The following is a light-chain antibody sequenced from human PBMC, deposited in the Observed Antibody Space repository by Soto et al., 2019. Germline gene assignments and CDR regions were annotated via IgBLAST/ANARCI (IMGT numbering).Light chain of an antibody. V-gene: IGLV4-69*01. J-gene: IGLJ2*01. Sequence: QLVLTQSPSASASLGASVKLTCTLSSGHSSYAIAWHQQQPEKGPRYLMKLNSDGSHSKGDGIPDRFSGSSSGAERYLTISILQSEDEADYYCQTWGTGIVFGGGTQLTVL. CDR3: QTWGTGIV. CDR2: LNSDGSH. CDR1: SGHSSYA.